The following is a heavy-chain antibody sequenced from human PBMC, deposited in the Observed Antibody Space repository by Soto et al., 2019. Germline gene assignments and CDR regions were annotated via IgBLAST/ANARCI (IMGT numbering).Heavy chain of an antibody. CDR2: IYYSGST. CDR1: GGPISRSGYY. Sequence: SETLSLTCTVSGGPISRSGYYWSWIRQPPGKGLEWIGYIYYSGSTNYNPSLTSRVTISVDTSKNQFSLKLSSVTAADTAVYYCARHRYSYGVYYFDYWGQGTLVTVSS. CDR3: ARHRYSYGVYYFDY. V-gene: IGHV4-61*05. D-gene: IGHD5-18*01. J-gene: IGHJ4*02.